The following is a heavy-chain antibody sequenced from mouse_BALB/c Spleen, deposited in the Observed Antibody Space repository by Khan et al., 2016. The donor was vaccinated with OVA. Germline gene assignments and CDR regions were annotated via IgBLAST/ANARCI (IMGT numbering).Heavy chain of an antibody. CDR3: VRDGAYHRNDSWFTY. J-gene: IGHJ3*01. CDR1: GYTFTSYT. V-gene: IGHV1-4*01. Sequence: QVRLQQSGAELARPGASVKMSCKASGYTFTSYTIHWIKLRPGQGLEWIGYINPSNGYTNYNQKFKDKATLTADKSSTTAYMQLSSLTSDDSAVYNCVRDGAYHRNDSWFTYWGHETLDTVSA. CDR2: INPSNGYT. D-gene: IGHD2-14*01.